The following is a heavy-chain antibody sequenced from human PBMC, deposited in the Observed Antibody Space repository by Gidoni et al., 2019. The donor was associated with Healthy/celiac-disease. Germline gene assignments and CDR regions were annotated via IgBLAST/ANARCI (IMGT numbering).Heavy chain of an antibody. J-gene: IGHJ3*02. CDR2: SGST. D-gene: IGHD3-3*01. V-gene: IGHV4-34*01. CDR3: ARGAGYDFWSGYEQI. Sequence: SGSTNYNPSLKSRVTISVDTSKNQFSLKLSSVTAADTAVYYCARGAGYDFWSGYEQIWGQGTMVTVSS.